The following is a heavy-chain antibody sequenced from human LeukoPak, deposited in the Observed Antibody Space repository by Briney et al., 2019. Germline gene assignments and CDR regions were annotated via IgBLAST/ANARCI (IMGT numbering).Heavy chain of an antibody. V-gene: IGHV3-21*04. J-gene: IGHJ5*02. Sequence: GGSLRLSCAASGFTFSSYSMNWVRQAPGKGLEWVSSISSSSCYIYYADSVKGRFTISRDNSKNTLYLQMNSLRAEDTAVYYCAKAPGVRYFDWLFPFDPWGQGTLVTVSS. CDR2: ISSSSCYI. CDR3: AKAPGVRYFDWLFPFDP. D-gene: IGHD3-9*01. CDR1: GFTFSSYS.